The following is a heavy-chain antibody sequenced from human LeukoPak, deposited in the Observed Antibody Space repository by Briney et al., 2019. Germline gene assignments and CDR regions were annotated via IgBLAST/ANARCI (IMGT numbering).Heavy chain of an antibody. D-gene: IGHD6-6*01. CDR3: ARRYSGSSRIDC. Sequence: SETLSLTCTVSGDSISSSGNYWGWIRQPPGKGLEWIGNIYYSGSTYYNPSLKSRVTISGDTSKNQFPLKLTSVTAADTAIYYCARRYSGSSRIDCWGQGTLVTVSS. CDR1: GDSISSSGNY. J-gene: IGHJ4*02. V-gene: IGHV4-39*01. CDR2: IYYSGST.